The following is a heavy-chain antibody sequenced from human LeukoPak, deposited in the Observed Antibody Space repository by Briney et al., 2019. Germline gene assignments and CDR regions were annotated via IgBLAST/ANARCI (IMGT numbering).Heavy chain of an antibody. CDR3: AREEVERGGSYYYYYGMDV. CDR2: IYYSGGT. CDR1: GGSISNYY. D-gene: IGHD1-1*01. V-gene: IGHV4-59*01. J-gene: IGHJ6*02. Sequence: SETLSLTCTFSGGSISNYYWNWIRQPPGKGLEWIGYIYYSGGTNYNPSLSSRVTISVDTSKNQFSLKLSSVTAADTAVYYCAREEVERGGSYYYYYGMDVWGQGTTVTVSS.